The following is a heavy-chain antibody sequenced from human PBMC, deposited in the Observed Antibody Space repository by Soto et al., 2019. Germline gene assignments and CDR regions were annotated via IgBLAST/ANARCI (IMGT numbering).Heavy chain of an antibody. CDR2: IYYIGST. CDR1: GDSITNSNYY. Sequence: QLQLQESGPGLVKPSETLSLTCTVSGDSITNSNYYWGWFRQPPGKGLEWIASIYYIGSTYYNPSLKSRVTISVDTSNNQFSLNLTSVTASDTAVYYCAGRTSLASVSLNFRELSNYKWIDPWGPGTLVTVSS. CDR3: AGRTSLASVSLNFRELSNYKWIDP. V-gene: IGHV4-39*01. J-gene: IGHJ5*02. D-gene: IGHD3-16*02.